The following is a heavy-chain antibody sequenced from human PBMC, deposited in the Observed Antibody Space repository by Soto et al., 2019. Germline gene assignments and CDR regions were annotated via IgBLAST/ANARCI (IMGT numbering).Heavy chain of an antibody. CDR1: GFTFSSYW. V-gene: IGHV3-7*01. CDR2: IKQDGSEK. Sequence: GGSLRLSCAASGFTFSSYWMSWVRQAPGKGLEWVANIKQDGSEKYYVDSVKGRFTISRDNAKNSLYLQMNSLRAEDTAVYYCASLTREWRKNYFDYWGQGTLVTVSS. CDR3: ASLTREWRKNYFDY. J-gene: IGHJ4*02. D-gene: IGHD3-3*01.